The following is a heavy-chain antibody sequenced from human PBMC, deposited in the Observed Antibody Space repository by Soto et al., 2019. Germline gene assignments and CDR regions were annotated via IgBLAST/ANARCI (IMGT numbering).Heavy chain of an antibody. CDR3: ARDRGGGGDYAPYND. Sequence: QVQLVQSGVEVKKPGASVKVSCKTSGYTFTTYAISWVRQAPGQGLEWMGWINTYNGNTNYAQNLQGRVTMSTDASTSTAYMELRSLRSDETAVYYCARDRGGGGDYAPYNDWGQGTLVTVSS. CDR1: GYTFTTYA. J-gene: IGHJ4*02. V-gene: IGHV1-18*01. D-gene: IGHD4-17*01. CDR2: INTYNGNT.